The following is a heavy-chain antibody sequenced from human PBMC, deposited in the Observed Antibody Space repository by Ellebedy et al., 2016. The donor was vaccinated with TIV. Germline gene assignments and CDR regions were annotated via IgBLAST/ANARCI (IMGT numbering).Heavy chain of an antibody. Sequence: AASVKVSCKASGYTFTSYYIHWMRQAPGQGLEWMGIMNANDGDTTYAQKFQGRVTMTRDTSTPTVYMELTSLRFEDTAVYYCARAAAMTKVSSPSAYWGQGTLVTVPS. CDR2: MNANDGDT. CDR3: ARAAAMTKVSSPSAY. J-gene: IGHJ4*02. CDR1: GYTFTSYY. D-gene: IGHD4-17*01. V-gene: IGHV1-46*01.